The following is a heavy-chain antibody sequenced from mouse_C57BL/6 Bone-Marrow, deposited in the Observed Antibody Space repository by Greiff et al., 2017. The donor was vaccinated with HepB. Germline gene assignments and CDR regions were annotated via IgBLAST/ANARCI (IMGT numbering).Heavy chain of an antibody. CDR1: GYTFTSYW. D-gene: IGHD1-1*01. V-gene: IGHV1-64*01. CDR2: IHPNSGST. J-gene: IGHJ3*01. Sequence: QVQLQQPGAELVKPGASVKLSCKASGYTFTSYWMHWVKQRPVQGLEWIGMIHPNSGSTNYNEKFKSKATLTVDKSSSTAYMQLSSLTSEDSAVYYCARFYGSSYVPAWFAYWGQGTLVTVSA. CDR3: ARFYGSSYVPAWFAY.